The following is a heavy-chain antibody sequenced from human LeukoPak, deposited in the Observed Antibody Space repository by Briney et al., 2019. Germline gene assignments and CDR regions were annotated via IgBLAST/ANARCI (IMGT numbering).Heavy chain of an antibody. CDR1: GGTFSSYA. V-gene: IGHV1-69*04. J-gene: IGHJ3*02. D-gene: IGHD3-10*01. Sequence: GASVKVSCKASGGTFSSYAISWVRQAPGQGLEWMGRIIPILGIANYAQKFQGRVTITADKSTSTAYMELSSLRSEDTAVYYCARGDVLLWFGEPHDAFDIWGQGTMVTVSS. CDR3: ARGDVLLWFGEPHDAFDI. CDR2: IIPILGIA.